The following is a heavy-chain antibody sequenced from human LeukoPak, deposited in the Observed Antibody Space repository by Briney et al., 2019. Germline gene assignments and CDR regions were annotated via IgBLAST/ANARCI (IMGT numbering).Heavy chain of an antibody. Sequence: SETLSLTCAAYGGSLSGYYWSWIRQPPGKGLEWIGEINHSGSTNYNPSLKGRVTISVDTSKNQFSLKLNSVTAADTAVYYCARGWEVVGFYLDYWGQGILVTVSS. D-gene: IGHD1-26*01. CDR2: INHSGST. CDR3: ARGWEVVGFYLDY. CDR1: GGSLSGYY. J-gene: IGHJ4*02. V-gene: IGHV4-34*01.